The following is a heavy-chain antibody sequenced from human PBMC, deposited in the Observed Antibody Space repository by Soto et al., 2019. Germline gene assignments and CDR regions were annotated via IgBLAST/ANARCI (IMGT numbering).Heavy chain of an antibody. CDR3: ARVLYYGSGSYSPYGMDV. Sequence: QVQLVQSGAEVKKPGSSVKVSCKTSGVSFNNNGIGWVRQAPGHGLEWMGGVSPPFRTSNYGRKLQGRISITADASTGTVNMELSSLTSDDTAQYYCARVLYYGSGSYSPYGMDVWGQGTTVTVSS. CDR1: GVSFNNNG. D-gene: IGHD3-10*01. CDR2: VSPPFRTS. V-gene: IGHV1-69*01. J-gene: IGHJ6*02.